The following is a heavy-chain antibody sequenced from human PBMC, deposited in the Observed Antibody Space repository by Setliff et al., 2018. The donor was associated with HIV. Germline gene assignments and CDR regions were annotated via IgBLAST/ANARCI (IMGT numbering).Heavy chain of an antibody. CDR3: ARRAVQDASITSSNWFDP. CDR2: ISSSGNT. Sequence: SETLSLTCTVSGGSISSTSYYWGWIRQPPGTGLEWIGSISSSGNTYYNPSLKSRVTTSVDTPKNQFSLKLNSVTAADTAVYFCARRAVQDASITSSNWFDPWGHGTLVTVSS. CDR1: GGSISSTSYY. J-gene: IGHJ5*02. V-gene: IGHV4-39*01. D-gene: IGHD2-2*01.